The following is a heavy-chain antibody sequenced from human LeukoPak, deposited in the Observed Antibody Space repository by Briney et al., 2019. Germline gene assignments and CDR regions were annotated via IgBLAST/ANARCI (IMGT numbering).Heavy chain of an antibody. J-gene: IGHJ4*02. CDR1: GFTFSSYA. D-gene: IGHD1-1*01. Sequence: GGSLRLSCAASGFTFSSYAMSWIRQAPGKGLEWVGFIRSKAYGETADYAASVRGRFTISRDDSKAIAYLQMNSLKTEDTAVYHCTRDRGAYNLYDYWGQGTLVTVSS. CDR3: TRDRGAYNLYDY. V-gene: IGHV3-49*03. CDR2: IRSKAYGETA.